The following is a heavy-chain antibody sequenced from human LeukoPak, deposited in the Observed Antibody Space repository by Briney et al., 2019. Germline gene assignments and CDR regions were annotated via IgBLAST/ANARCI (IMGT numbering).Heavy chain of an antibody. Sequence: SETLSLTCAVYGGSFSGYYWSWIRQPPGKGLEWIGEINHSGSTNYNPSLKSRVTISVDTSKNQFSLKLSSVTAADTAMYYCARDVYYYGLGSYFDYWGQGALVTVSS. CDR1: GGSFSGYY. CDR2: INHSGST. D-gene: IGHD3-10*01. CDR3: ARDVYYYGLGSYFDY. V-gene: IGHV4-34*01. J-gene: IGHJ4*02.